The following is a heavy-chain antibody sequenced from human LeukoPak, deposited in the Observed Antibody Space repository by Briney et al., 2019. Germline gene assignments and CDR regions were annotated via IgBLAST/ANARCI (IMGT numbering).Heavy chain of an antibody. V-gene: IGHV1-18*04. J-gene: IGHJ5*02. CDR1: GYTFTSYG. CDR3: AMLGRTVPVHRNWFDP. D-gene: IGHD2-2*01. CDR2: ISAYNGNT. Sequence: ASVKVSCKASGYTFTSYGISWVRQAPGQGLEGMGWISAYNGNTNYAQRLQGRVTMTTDTSTSTAYMELRSLRSDDTAVYFCAMLGRTVPVHRNWFDPWGQGTLVTVSS.